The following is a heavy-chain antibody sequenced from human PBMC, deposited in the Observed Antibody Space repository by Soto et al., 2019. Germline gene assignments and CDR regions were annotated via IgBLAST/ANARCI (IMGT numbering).Heavy chain of an antibody. Sequence: QVQLQESGPRLVKPSGTLSLTCAVSSGSISSSNWWSWVRQPPGKGLEWIGEIYHSGSTNYNPSLKSRVTISVDKSKNQFSLKLSSVTAADTAVYYCARGRYCSSTSCNLDWFDPWGQGTLVTVSS. CDR1: SGSISSSNW. CDR2: IYHSGST. V-gene: IGHV4-4*02. J-gene: IGHJ5*02. CDR3: ARGRYCSSTSCNLDWFDP. D-gene: IGHD2-2*01.